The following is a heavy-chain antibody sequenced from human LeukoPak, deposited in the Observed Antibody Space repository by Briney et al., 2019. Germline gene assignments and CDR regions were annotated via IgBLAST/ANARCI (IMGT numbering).Heavy chain of an antibody. D-gene: IGHD3-10*01. CDR2: ITGSIYFSGST. J-gene: IGHJ6*02. Sequence: SETLSLTCTVSGGSINNYYWNWIRQPPGKGLEWIGYITGSIYFSGSTKYDPSLESRVTMSVDTSKNHFSLTLSSVTAADTAVYYCARDSRDYGSGSYWDVWGQGTTVTVSS. V-gene: IGHV4-59*01. CDR1: GGSINNYY. CDR3: ARDSRDYGSGSYWDV.